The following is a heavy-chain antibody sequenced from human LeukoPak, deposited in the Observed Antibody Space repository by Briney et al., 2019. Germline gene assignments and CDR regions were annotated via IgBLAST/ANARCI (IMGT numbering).Heavy chain of an antibody. Sequence: SETLSLTCTVSGGSISSGGYYWSWIRQHPGKGLEWIGYIYYSGSTYYNPSLKSRVTISVDTSKNQFSLKLSSVTAADTAVYYRAGAGYCSGGSCYGGIFDYWGQGTLVTVSS. V-gene: IGHV4-31*03. D-gene: IGHD2-15*01. J-gene: IGHJ4*02. CDR3: AGAGYCSGGSCYGGIFDY. CDR2: IYYSGST. CDR1: GGSISSGGYY.